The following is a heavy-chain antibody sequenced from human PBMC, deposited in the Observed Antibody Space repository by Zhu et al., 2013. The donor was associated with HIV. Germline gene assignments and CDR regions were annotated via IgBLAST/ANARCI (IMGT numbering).Heavy chain of an antibody. CDR1: GGTFSSYT. Sequence: QVQLVQSGAEVKKPGSSVKVSCKASGGTFSSYTISWVRQAPGQGLEWMGRIIPILGIANYAQKFQGRVTITADKSTSTAYMELSSLRSEDTAVYYCARDPIRQDYYDSLDAFDIWGQGTMVTVSS. J-gene: IGHJ3*02. CDR3: ARDPIRQDYYDSLDAFDI. V-gene: IGHV1-69*08. CDR2: IIPILGIA. D-gene: IGHD3-22*01.